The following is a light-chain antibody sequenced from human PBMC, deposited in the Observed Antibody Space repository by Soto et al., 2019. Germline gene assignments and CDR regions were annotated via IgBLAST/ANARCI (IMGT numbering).Light chain of an antibody. CDR1: SSNIGAGYD. J-gene: IGLJ2*01. Sequence: QSVLTQPPSVSGAPGQRVTIFCIGSSSNIGAGYDVHWYQQLPGRAPKLLIYGNINRPSGVPDRFSGSKSGPSASLAITGLQAEDEADYYCQSYDSSLSGSSVFGGGTKVTVL. CDR3: QSYDSSLSGSSV. CDR2: GNI. V-gene: IGLV1-40*01.